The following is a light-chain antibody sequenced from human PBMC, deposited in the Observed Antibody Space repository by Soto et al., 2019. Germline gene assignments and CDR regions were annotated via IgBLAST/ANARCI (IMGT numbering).Light chain of an antibody. Sequence: EIVLTQSPATLSLSPGERATLSCRASQSVGSSLAWYQQKPGQPPRLLIYDTSNRATDIPARFSGSGSGTDFTPTISSLQPEDFATYYCQQSYSTPITFGQGTRLEIK. CDR1: QSVGSS. V-gene: IGKV3-11*01. CDR2: DTS. CDR3: QQSYSTPIT. J-gene: IGKJ5*01.